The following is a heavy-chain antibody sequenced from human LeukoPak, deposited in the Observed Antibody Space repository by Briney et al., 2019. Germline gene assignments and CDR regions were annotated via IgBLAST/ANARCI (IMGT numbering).Heavy chain of an antibody. V-gene: IGHV4-39*01. CDR2: FYFSGST. Sequence: SETLSHTCTVSGGSVSSSRSYWGWIRQSPVKGLEWIGSFYFSGSTYYNPSLKSRVSISLDTSKNQFSLKLTSVTAADTAVYYCATPNGFSYGFFDSWGQGILVTVSS. J-gene: IGHJ4*02. CDR1: GGSVSSSRSY. D-gene: IGHD5-18*01. CDR3: ATPNGFSYGFFDS.